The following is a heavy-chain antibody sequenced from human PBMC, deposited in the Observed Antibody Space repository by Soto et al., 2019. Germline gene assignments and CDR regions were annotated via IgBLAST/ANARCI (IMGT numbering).Heavy chain of an antibody. CDR1: GGTFDSYG. CDR2: VVPIFGTT. D-gene: IGHD1-7*01. Sequence: QVQLVQSGAEVKEPGSSVKVSCKASGGTFDSYGISWVRQAPGQGLEWMGGVVPIFGTTHYAQRFQGRVTISADESTRAAYMELSSPKSDETAVYYCARTGLTGTWSQFYAMDVWGQGTTLTVSS. J-gene: IGHJ6*02. V-gene: IGHV1-69*01. CDR3: ARTGLTGTWSQFYAMDV.